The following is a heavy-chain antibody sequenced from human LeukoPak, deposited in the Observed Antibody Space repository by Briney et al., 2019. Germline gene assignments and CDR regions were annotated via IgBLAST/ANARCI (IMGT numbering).Heavy chain of an antibody. J-gene: IGHJ5*02. CDR3: ARDPSVYYYGSGSYFDP. V-gene: IGHV3-30*02. CDR1: ELTFSSYG. CDR2: IRYDGSTK. Sequence: PGGSLRLSCTASELTFSSYGMHWVRQAPGKGLEWVAFIRYDGSTKYYTNSVKGRFTISRDNSKNTMYLQMNSLRAEDTAVYYCARDPSVYYYGSGSYFDPWGQGTLVTVSS. D-gene: IGHD3-10*01.